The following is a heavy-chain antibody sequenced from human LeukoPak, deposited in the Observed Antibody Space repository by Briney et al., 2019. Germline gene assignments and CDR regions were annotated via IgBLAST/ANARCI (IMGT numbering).Heavy chain of an antibody. D-gene: IGHD3-22*01. CDR1: GFTFSSYG. CDR3: ASDYYDSSGYPGYFDY. Sequence: GGSLRLSRAASGFTFSSYGMSWVRQAPGKGLEWVSAISGSGGSTYYADSVKGRFTISRDNSKNTLYLQMNSLRAEDTAVYYCASDYYDSSGYPGYFDYWGQGTLVTVSS. V-gene: IGHV3-23*01. J-gene: IGHJ4*02. CDR2: ISGSGGST.